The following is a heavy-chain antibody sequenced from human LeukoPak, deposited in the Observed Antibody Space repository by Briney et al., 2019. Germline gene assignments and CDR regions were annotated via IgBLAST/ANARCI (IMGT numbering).Heavy chain of an antibody. V-gene: IGHV1-46*01. CDR1: GYTFTSYY. J-gene: IGHJ4*02. CDR3: AREVGATIFGY. D-gene: IGHD1-26*01. CDR2: INPSGGST. Sequence: ASVKASCKASGYTFTSYYMHWVRQAPGQGLEWMGIINPSGGSTSYAQKSQGRVTMTRDTSTSTVYMELSSLRSEDTAVYYCAREVGATIFGYWGQGTLVTVSS.